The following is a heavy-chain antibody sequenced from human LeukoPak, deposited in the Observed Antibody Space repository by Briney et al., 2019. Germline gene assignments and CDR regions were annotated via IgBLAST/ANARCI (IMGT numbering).Heavy chain of an antibody. CDR1: GGSISSSTYY. CDR2: IYYSGST. V-gene: IGHV4-39*01. J-gene: IGHJ5*02. Sequence: SETLSLTCTVSGGSISSSTYYWGWIRQPPGKGLEWIGSIYYSGSTYYNPSLKSRVTISVDASKNQFSLKLSSVTAADTAVYYCARHVQGFDPWGQGTLVTVSS. CDR3: ARHVQGFDP.